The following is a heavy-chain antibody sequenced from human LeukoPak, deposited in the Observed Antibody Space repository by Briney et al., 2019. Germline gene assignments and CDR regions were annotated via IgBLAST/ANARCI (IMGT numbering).Heavy chain of an antibody. CDR2: ISSSSSYT. Sequence: GGSLRLSCAASGFTFSDYYMSWIRQAPGKGLEWVSYISSSSSYTNYADSVKGRFTISRDNARNSLYLQMNSLRAEDTAVYYCARDRAQYYYGSGSYRPYYYYGMDVWGQGTTVTVSS. CDR1: GFTFSDYY. J-gene: IGHJ6*02. V-gene: IGHV3-11*05. CDR3: ARDRAQYYYGSGSYRPYYYYGMDV. D-gene: IGHD3-10*01.